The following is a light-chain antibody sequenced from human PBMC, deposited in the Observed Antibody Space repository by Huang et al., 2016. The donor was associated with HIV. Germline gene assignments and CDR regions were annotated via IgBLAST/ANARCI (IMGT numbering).Light chain of an antibody. CDR2: DTS. Sequence: EIVLTQSPPTLSLSPGQRGTLSCRASQSIGTYLAWYQQKPGHGPRLRIYDTSNRATGVPARFGGGGSGTNFTLTIGGLEPEDVAVYYCQQRSSWPLTFGGGTRVEIQ. V-gene: IGKV3-11*01. J-gene: IGKJ4*01. CDR1: QSIGTY. CDR3: QQRSSWPLT.